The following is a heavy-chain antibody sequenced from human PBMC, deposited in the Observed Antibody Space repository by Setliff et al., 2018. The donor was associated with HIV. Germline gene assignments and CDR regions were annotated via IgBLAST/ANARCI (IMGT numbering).Heavy chain of an antibody. CDR1: GFTFRHHW. D-gene: IGHD6-6*01. V-gene: IGHV3-74*01. CDR3: ATDLNIPFRPPDDY. J-gene: IGHJ4*02. CDR2: IDPDGTILSDGTKT. Sequence: PGESLKISCAASGFTFRHHWMHWVRQAPGKGLMWVARIDPDGTILSDGTKTSHADSVKGRFTISRDNAKNTLYLQMNSLRVEDTAVYYCATDLNIPFRPPDDYWGQGILVTVSS.